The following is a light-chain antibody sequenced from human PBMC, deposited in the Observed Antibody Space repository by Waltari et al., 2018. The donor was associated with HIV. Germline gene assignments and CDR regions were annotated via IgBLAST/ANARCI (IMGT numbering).Light chain of an antibody. Sequence: EIVLTQSPATLSVFPGERATLSCRASQSVSTKLAWYRQKPGQSPRLRIYDASTRATGIPARFSGSGSGTEFTLTIISLQSEDFALYFCQQYSTWPPWTFGQGTQLEIK. CDR2: DAS. CDR1: QSVSTK. J-gene: IGKJ1*01. CDR3: QQYSTWPPWT. V-gene: IGKV3-15*01.